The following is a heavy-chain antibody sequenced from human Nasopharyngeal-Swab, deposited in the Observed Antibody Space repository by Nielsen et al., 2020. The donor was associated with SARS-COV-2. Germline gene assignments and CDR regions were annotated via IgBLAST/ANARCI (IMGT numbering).Heavy chain of an antibody. D-gene: IGHD3-3*01. CDR3: ARLKYDFWNGPPEDY. Sequence: GESLKISCAASGFTFSNYWMSWVRQAPGKGLEWVANIKQDGSEIYYVDSLKGRFTISRDNAKNSLYLQMNSLRAEDTAVYYCARLKYDFWNGPPEDYWGRETLVTVSS. J-gene: IGHJ4*02. V-gene: IGHV3-7*01. CDR1: GFTFSNYW. CDR2: IKQDGSEI.